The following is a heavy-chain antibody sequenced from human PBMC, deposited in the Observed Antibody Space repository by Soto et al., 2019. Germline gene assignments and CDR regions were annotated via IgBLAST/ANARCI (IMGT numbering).Heavy chain of an antibody. Sequence: GASVKVSCKASGYTLTELSMHWVRQAPGKGLEWMGGFDPEDGETIYAQKFQGRVTMTEDTSTDTAYMELSSLRSEDTAVYYCATPERARLENAFDIWGQGTMVTVSS. CDR2: FDPEDGET. CDR3: ATPERARLENAFDI. J-gene: IGHJ3*02. D-gene: IGHD3-16*01. CDR1: GYTLTELS. V-gene: IGHV1-24*01.